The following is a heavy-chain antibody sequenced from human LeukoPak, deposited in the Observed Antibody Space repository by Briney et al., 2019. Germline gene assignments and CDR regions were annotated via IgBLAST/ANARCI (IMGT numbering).Heavy chain of an antibody. CDR2: IKSKNDGGTT. CDR3: TTNYYGFWSDYSNFFDY. Sequence: GGSLRLSCAASGLIFSSAWMSWVRQAPGKGLEWVGRIKSKNDGGTTDYAAPVKGRFTITRDDSKNTLYMQMNGLKTEDTAVYYCTTNYYGFWSDYSNFFDYWGQGTLVTVSS. J-gene: IGHJ4*02. D-gene: IGHD3-3*01. V-gene: IGHV3-15*01. CDR1: GLIFSSAW.